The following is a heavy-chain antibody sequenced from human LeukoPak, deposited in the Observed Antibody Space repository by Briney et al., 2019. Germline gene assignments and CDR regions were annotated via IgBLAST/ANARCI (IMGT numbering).Heavy chain of an antibody. CDR3: ARGRGYYYDSSGLAY. CDR2: TNHSGSN. J-gene: IGHJ4*02. D-gene: IGHD3-22*01. V-gene: IGHV4-34*01. CDR1: GGSFSGYY. Sequence: SETLSLTCAVYGGSFSGYYWSWIRQPPGKGLEWIGETNHSGSNNYNPSLKSRVTISVDTSKNQFSLKLSSVTAADTAVYYCARGRGYYYDSSGLAYWGQGTLVTVSS.